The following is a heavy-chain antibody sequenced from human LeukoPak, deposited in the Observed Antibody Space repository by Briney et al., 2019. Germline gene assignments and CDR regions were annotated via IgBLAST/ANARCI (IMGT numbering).Heavy chain of an antibody. CDR2: ITAYNGYT. V-gene: IGHV1-18*01. J-gene: IGHJ1*01. Sequence: ASVKVSCKASGYTLISYAISWVRQAPGQGLEWMGWITAYNGYTTYAQKLQGRVTMTTDTSTNTAYMELRSLKSDDTAAYYCARGDCSGGSCYLPEYLQHWGQGTLVTVSS. CDR1: GYTLISYA. D-gene: IGHD2-15*01. CDR3: ARGDCSGGSCYLPEYLQH.